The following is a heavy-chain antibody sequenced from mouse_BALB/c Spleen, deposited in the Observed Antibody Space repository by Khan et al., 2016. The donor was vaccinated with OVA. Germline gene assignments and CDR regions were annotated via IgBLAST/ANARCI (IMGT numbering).Heavy chain of an antibody. J-gene: IGHJ2*01. CDR2: INPHIGET. CDR1: GYAFTGYF. CDR3: TRIYGSDFDY. Sequence: VQLKESGPELVKPGASVKISCKASGYAFTGYFMNWVMQSHGKSLEWIGRINPHIGETLYNPKFKGKATLTVDESSSTAHMELRSLASYDSAVFYCTRIYGSDFDYWGQGTTLTVSS. V-gene: IGHV1-20*02. D-gene: IGHD1-1*01.